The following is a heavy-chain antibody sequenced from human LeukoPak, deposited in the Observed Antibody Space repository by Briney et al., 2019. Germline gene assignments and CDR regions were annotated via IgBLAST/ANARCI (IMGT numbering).Heavy chain of an antibody. Sequence: GGSLRLSCAPSGFTLSSYCMSWVRQAPGKGLEWVANIKQDGSEKYYVDSVKGRFTISRDNAKNSLYLQMTSLRAQDPAVYYCATPRYGCFDYWGEETLVTVSP. CDR2: IKQDGSEK. CDR1: GFTLSSYC. CDR3: ATPRYGCFDY. J-gene: IGHJ4*02. D-gene: IGHD4-17*01. V-gene: IGHV3-7*01.